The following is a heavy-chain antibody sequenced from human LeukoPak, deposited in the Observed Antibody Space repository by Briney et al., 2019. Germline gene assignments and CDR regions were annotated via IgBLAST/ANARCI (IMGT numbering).Heavy chain of an antibody. V-gene: IGHV4-59*12. Sequence: SETLSLTCTVSGGSISTYYWTWLRQPPGKGLEWIGYMSYSGRNNQNPSLKSRVTISVDASKNQFSLKLSSVTAADTAVYYCARGRGRINDYWGQGTLVTVSS. J-gene: IGHJ4*02. CDR2: MSYSGRN. CDR1: GGSISTYY. CDR3: ARGRGRINDY. D-gene: IGHD3-16*01.